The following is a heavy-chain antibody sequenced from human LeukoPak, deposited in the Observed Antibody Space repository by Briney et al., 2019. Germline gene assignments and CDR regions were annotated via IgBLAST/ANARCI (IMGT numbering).Heavy chain of an antibody. CDR1: GFTFSSYG. CDR2: ISYDGSNR. J-gene: IGHJ4*02. Sequence: GRSLRLSCVASGFTFSSYGMHWVRQAPGKGLKWEAFISYDGSNRYYVDSVKGRFTISRDNSKNTLYLQMNSLRPEDTAVYYCAKVRGPGEVSGWYYFDSWGQGTLVTVSS. CDR3: AKVRGPGEVSGWYYFDS. D-gene: IGHD6-19*01. V-gene: IGHV3-30*18.